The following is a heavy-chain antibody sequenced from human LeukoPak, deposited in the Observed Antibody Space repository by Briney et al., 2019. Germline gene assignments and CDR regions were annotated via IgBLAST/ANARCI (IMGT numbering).Heavy chain of an antibody. D-gene: IGHD3-22*01. CDR2: INHSGST. CDR3: ARTDYDSSGYYSY. Sequence: PSEPLSLTCAVYGGSFSGYYWSWIRQPPGKGLEWIGEINHSGSTNYNPSLKSRVTISVDTSKNQFSLKLSSVTASDTAVYYCARTDYDSSGYYSYWGQGTLVTVSS. CDR1: GGSFSGYY. V-gene: IGHV4-34*01. J-gene: IGHJ4*02.